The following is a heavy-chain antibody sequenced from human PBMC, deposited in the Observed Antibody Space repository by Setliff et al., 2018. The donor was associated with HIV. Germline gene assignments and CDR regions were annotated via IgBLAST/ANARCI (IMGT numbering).Heavy chain of an antibody. J-gene: IGHJ1*01. CDR1: AYSISSGYY. CDR2: ISHSGST. Sequence: SETLSLTCAVSAYSISSGYYWGWIRQPPGKGLEWIGSISHSGSTYYNPSLMSRVTISVDTSKNQFSLKLRSVTAADTAVYYCARQWRDQYNSGVSTEYFQHWGLGTLVTVSS. D-gene: IGHD3-22*01. V-gene: IGHV4-38-2*01. CDR3: ARQWRDQYNSGVSTEYFQH.